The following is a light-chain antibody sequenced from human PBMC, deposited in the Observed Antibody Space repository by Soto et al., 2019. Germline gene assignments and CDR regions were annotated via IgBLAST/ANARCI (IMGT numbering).Light chain of an antibody. CDR3: CSYAGSTPYV. Sequence: QSVLTQPASVSGSPGQSITISCTGTSSDVGSYNLVSWYQQHPGKAPKLMLYEVSKRPSGVSNRFSGSKSGNTASLTISGLQAEYEADYYCCSYAGSTPYVFGTGTKVTVL. V-gene: IGLV2-23*02. CDR2: EVS. J-gene: IGLJ1*01. CDR1: SSDVGSYNL.